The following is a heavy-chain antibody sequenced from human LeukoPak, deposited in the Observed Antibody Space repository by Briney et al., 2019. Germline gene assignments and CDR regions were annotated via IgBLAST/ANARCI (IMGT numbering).Heavy chain of an antibody. CDR2: FDLEDGET. Sequence: ASVKVSCKVSGYTLTELSMHWVRQSPGKGLEWMGGFDLEDGETIYAQKLQGRVTMTEDTSTDTAYMELSSLRSEDTAVYYCATPHYDHHFDYWGQGTLVTVSS. CDR1: GYTLTELS. J-gene: IGHJ4*02. CDR3: ATPHYDHHFDY. D-gene: IGHD3-22*01. V-gene: IGHV1-24*01.